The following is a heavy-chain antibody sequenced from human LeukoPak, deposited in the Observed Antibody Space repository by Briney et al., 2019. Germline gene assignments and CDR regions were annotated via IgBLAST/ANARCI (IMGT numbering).Heavy chain of an antibody. V-gene: IGHV1-69*06. CDR2: IIPIFGTA. J-gene: IGHJ3*02. CDR3: ATSFAGYSPDAFDI. CDR1: GGTFSSYA. D-gene: IGHD6-13*01. Sequence: GASVKVSCKASGGTFSSYAISWVRQAPGQGLEWMGGIIPIFGTANYAQKFQGRVTITADKSTSTAYVELSSLRSEDTAVYYCATSFAGYSPDAFDIWGQGTMVTVSS.